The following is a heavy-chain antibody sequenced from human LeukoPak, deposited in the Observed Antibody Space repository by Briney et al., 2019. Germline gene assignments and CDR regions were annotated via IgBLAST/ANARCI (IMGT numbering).Heavy chain of an antibody. V-gene: IGHV4-61*02. CDR2: IYASGST. CDR1: GGSVSSGSYY. J-gene: IGHJ4*02. Sequence: PSETLSLTCTVSGGSVSSGSYYWNWIRQPAGKGLEWIGRIYASGSTNYNPSLKSRVTISVDTSKNQFSLKLSSVTAADTAVYYCARGDDYHDYWGQGTLVTVSS. CDR3: ARGDDYHDY.